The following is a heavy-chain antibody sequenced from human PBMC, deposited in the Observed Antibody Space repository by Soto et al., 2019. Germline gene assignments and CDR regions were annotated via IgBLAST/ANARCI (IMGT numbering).Heavy chain of an antibody. Sequence: GGSLRLSCAASGFTVSSNYMSWVRQAPGKGLEWVSVIYSGGSTYYADSVKGRFTISRDNSKNTLYLQMNSLRAEDTAVYYCARPPAYYYDSSGYPDYWGQGTLVTVSS. J-gene: IGHJ4*02. V-gene: IGHV3-53*01. D-gene: IGHD3-22*01. CDR3: ARPPAYYYDSSGYPDY. CDR2: IYSGGST. CDR1: GFTVSSNY.